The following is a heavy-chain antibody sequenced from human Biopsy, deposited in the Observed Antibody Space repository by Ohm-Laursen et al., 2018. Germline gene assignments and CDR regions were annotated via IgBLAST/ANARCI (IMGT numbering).Heavy chain of an antibody. CDR2: IYYTGKT. D-gene: IGHD6-19*01. CDR3: GRVWLWRGYGMDV. V-gene: IGHV4-59*11. J-gene: IGHJ6*02. Sequence: GTLSPTCTVSGGSMSDHYWSWLRQTPGKGLEWLGYIYYTGKTTYNPSLESRITISVDTSKNKFSLQLDSMTAADTAVYYCGRVWLWRGYGMDVWGQGTTVTVSS. CDR1: GGSMSDHY.